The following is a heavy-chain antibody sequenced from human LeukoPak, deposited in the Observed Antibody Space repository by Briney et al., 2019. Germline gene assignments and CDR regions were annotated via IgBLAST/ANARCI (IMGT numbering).Heavy chain of an antibody. CDR1: GFSFSTYA. J-gene: IGHJ3*02. CDR3: AKDFYGDYGNGAFDI. CDR2: ISWNSGSI. Sequence: GGSLRLSCAASGFSFSTYAMHWVRQAPGKGLEWVSGISWNSGSIGYADSVKGRFTISRDNAKNSLYLQMNSLRAEDTALYYCAKDFYGDYGNGAFDIWGQGTMVTVSS. D-gene: IGHD4-17*01. V-gene: IGHV3-9*01.